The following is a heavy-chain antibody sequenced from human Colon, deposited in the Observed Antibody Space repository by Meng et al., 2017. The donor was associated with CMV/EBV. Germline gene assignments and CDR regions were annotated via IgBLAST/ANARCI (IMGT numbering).Heavy chain of an antibody. CDR3: ARRSPGVRWFDP. D-gene: IGHD3-10*01. Sequence: SETLSLTCNVSNGSISSTTYYWTWMRQHPGKGLEWVGYIYYSGTAYHNPSLKSRLTISLDTSKNLCSMKLNSVTAADTAVYYCARRSPGVRWFDPWGQGTLVTVSS. CDR2: IYYSGTA. J-gene: IGHJ5*02. V-gene: IGHV4-31*03. CDR1: NGSISSTTYY.